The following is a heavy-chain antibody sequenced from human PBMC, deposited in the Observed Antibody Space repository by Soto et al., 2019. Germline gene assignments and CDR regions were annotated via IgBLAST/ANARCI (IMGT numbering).Heavy chain of an antibody. D-gene: IGHD6-19*01. J-gene: IGHJ4*02. V-gene: IGHV4-4*02. CDR2: IFHSGRT. CDR3: ARANLRSGWTFDH. CDR1: GASIISNDW. Sequence: SETLSLTCTVCGASIISNDWWIWIRQTPGKGLEWIGEIFHSGRTNYSPSFKSRVTISVDTSKSQFSLEMASVTAADTAVYYCARANLRSGWTFDHWGQGSPVTVSS.